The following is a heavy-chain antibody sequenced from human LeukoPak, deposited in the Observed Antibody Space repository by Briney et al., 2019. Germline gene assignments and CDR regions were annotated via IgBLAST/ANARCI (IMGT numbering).Heavy chain of an antibody. J-gene: IGHJ5*02. V-gene: IGHV1-2*02. Sequence: ASVKVSCKASGYTFTDYYIHWVRQAPGQGLEWMGWIKPKSGGTVHAQKFQDRLTMTRDTSISTASMELNRLKSDDTAIYYCTREVATSNYFDPWGQGTLLTISS. CDR1: GYTFTDYY. CDR2: IKPKSGGT. D-gene: IGHD1-7*01. CDR3: TREVATSNYFDP.